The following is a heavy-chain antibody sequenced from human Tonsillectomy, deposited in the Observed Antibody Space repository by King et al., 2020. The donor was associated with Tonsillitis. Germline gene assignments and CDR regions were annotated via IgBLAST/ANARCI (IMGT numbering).Heavy chain of an antibody. CDR3: AGGSPVTSL. CDR1: GILFSAYG. D-gene: IGHD2-2*01. J-gene: IGHJ4*02. CDR2: ISFDGSKK. V-gene: IGHV3-30*03. Sequence: VQLVESGGGVVQPGRSLRLSCVAFGILFSAYGMHWVRQAPGKGLEWVAVISFDGSKKEYAESVKGRFTISRDNSRNTVFLQMESVRVDDTAVYFCAGGSPVTSLWGQGTLVTVSS.